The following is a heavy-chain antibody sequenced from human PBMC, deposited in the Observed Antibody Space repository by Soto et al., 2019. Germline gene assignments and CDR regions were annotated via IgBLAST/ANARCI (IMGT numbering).Heavy chain of an antibody. CDR3: ARGPYYDFWSVYYTGDYFYVMDV. J-gene: IGHJ6*02. CDR1: GYTFTSYG. V-gene: IGHV1-18*01. Sequence: QVQLVQSGAEVKKPGASVKVSCKASGYTFTSYGISWVRQAPGQGLEWMGWISAYNGNTNYAQHLQVRITMTTDTTTSTRCLELRSLRSDDTAVYYCARGPYYDFWSVYYTGDYFYVMDVWGQGTTVTVS. D-gene: IGHD3-3*01. CDR2: ISAYNGNT.